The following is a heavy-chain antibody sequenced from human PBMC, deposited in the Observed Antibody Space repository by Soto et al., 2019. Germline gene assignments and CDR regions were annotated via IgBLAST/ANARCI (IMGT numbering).Heavy chain of an antibody. CDR2: ISYSANNK. V-gene: IGHV3-30-3*01. Sequence: GGSLRLSCVVSGFTFGDCAFHWGRQVPGEGLEWVSCISYSANNKYYRNSVKGRFTISRDNSENSLFLQMNDLRADDTGVYYCVRDREKIGGYPNYYFDLWGLGTLVTVSS. CDR3: VRDREKIGGYPNYYFDL. D-gene: IGHD1-26*01. J-gene: IGHJ4*02. CDR1: GFTFGDCA.